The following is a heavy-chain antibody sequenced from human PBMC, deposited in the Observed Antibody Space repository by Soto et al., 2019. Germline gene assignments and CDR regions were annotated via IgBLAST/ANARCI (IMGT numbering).Heavy chain of an antibody. V-gene: IGHV1-69*01. CDR1: GGTFSSYA. CDR3: ARVFVEDYYDSSGYYYFDY. CDR2: IIPIFGTA. D-gene: IGHD3-22*01. J-gene: IGHJ4*02. Sequence: QVQLVQSGAEVKKPGSSVKVSCKASGGTFSSYAISWVRQAPGQGLEWMGGIIPIFGTANYAQKFQGRVTITADESTSTAYMELSSLRSEHTAVYYCARVFVEDYYDSSGYYYFDYWGQGTLVTVSS.